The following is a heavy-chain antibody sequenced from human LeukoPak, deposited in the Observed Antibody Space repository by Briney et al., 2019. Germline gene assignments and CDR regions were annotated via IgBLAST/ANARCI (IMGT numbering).Heavy chain of an antibody. D-gene: IGHD6-13*01. Sequence: KPGGSLRLSCAASGFTFDDYAMHWVRQAPGKGLEWVSGISWNSGSIGYADSVKGRFTISRDNAKNSLYLQMNSLRAEDTALYYCARKIKVAAAGPAFDIWGQGTMVTVSS. CDR2: ISWNSGSI. J-gene: IGHJ3*02. CDR1: GFTFDDYA. V-gene: IGHV3-9*01. CDR3: ARKIKVAAAGPAFDI.